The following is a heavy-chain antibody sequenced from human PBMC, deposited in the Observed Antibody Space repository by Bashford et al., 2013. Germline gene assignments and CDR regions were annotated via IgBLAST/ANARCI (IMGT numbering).Heavy chain of an antibody. CDR1: GGSISSGGYY. CDR2: VYDSGST. J-gene: IGHJ2*01. V-gene: IGHV4-31*03. CDR3: AREGVDYYDSGRRQRYFDL. Sequence: SETLSLTCTVSGGSISSGGYYWTWIRQHPGKGLEWIGYVYDSGSTWYNPSLKSRVTISVDTSKSQFSLKLNSVTAADTAVYYCAREGVDYYDSGRRQRYFDLWGREPWSPSPQ. D-gene: IGHD3-10*01.